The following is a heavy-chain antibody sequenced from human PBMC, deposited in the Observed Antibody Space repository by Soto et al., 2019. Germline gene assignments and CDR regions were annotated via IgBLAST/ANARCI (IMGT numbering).Heavy chain of an antibody. CDR2: INPNSGGT. J-gene: IGHJ3*02. CDR3: ARYCSGGSCYSLDAFDI. V-gene: IGHV1-2*02. Sequence: ASVKVSCKASGYTFTGYYMHWVRQAPGQGLEWMGWINPNSGGTNYAQKFQGRITMTRDTSISTAYMELSRLRSDDTAVYYCARYCSGGSCYSLDAFDIWGQGTMVTVSS. D-gene: IGHD2-15*01. CDR1: GYTFTGYY.